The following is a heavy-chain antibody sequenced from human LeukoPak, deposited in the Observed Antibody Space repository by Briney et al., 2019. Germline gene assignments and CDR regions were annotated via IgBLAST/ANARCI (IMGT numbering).Heavy chain of an antibody. J-gene: IGHJ5*02. Sequence: PGGSLRLSCAVSGFTFSDYWMHWVRQAPGKGLVWVSRINGNGRSTAYAGPVKGRFTISRDNAKNTLYLQMNSLRVEDTAVYYCAGADAGVADAGWFDPWGQGTLVTVSS. CDR3: AGADAGVADAGWFDP. CDR2: INGNGRST. CDR1: GFTFSDYW. V-gene: IGHV3-74*01. D-gene: IGHD3-10*01.